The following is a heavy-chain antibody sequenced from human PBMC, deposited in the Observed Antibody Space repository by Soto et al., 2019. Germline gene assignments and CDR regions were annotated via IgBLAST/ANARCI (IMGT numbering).Heavy chain of an antibody. J-gene: IGHJ4*02. CDR2: IYWDDDK. CDR1: GFSLTTSGVG. V-gene: IGHV2-5*02. Sequence: QITLNESGPTVVRPTETLTLTCRFSGFSLTTSGVGVGWIRQSPGKAPEWLALIYWDDDKRYSASLKSRLTITHDTSKIQVVLTVSDLYPTDTATYYCAHRVLRTVFGLVTTTAIYFDFWGQGTPVAVSS. CDR3: AHRVLRTVFGLVTTTAIYFDF. D-gene: IGHD3-3*01.